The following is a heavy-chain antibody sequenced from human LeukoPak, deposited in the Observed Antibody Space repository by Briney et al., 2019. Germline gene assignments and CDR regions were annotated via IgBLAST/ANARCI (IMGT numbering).Heavy chain of an antibody. J-gene: IGHJ2*01. Sequence: PGGSLRLSCAASGFTFSNYWMHWVRQGPGKGLVWVSRINSDGSNTAYADSVKGRFPISRDNAKNTLSLQMNSLRAEDTAVYYCARGYAGGYFDLWGRGTLVTVSS. D-gene: IGHD5-12*01. CDR1: GFTFSNYW. CDR2: INSDGSNT. CDR3: ARGYAGGYFDL. V-gene: IGHV3-74*01.